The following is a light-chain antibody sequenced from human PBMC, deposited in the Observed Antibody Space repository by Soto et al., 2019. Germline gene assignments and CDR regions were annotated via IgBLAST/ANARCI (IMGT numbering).Light chain of an antibody. CDR1: QSIINH. CDR3: QQSYSSPPT. V-gene: IGKV1-39*01. Sequence: DIQMTQSPSSLSASVEDRVIITCRAIQSIINHLNWDQPKPGXAPKLLIFAAPSLQSGVPSRFSGSRSGPDLTLTISRLQPEDFATYYCQQSYSSPPTFGQGTKV. CDR2: AAP. J-gene: IGKJ1*01.